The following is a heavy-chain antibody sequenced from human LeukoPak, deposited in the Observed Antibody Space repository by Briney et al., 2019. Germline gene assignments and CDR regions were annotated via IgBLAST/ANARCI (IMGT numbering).Heavy chain of an antibody. CDR2: INAGHGNT. D-gene: IGHD2-2*02. CDR1: GYTFTSYA. V-gene: IGHV1-3*01. CDR3: ARGRPIVVVPAAINYYYAMDV. Sequence: ASVKVSCKASGYTFTSYAKHWVRQAPGQRLERMGWINAGHGNTKYSQRFQDRVTITRDTSASTAYMELSSLRSEDTAVYYCARGRPIVVVPAAINYYYAMDVWGKGTTVTVSS. J-gene: IGHJ6*04.